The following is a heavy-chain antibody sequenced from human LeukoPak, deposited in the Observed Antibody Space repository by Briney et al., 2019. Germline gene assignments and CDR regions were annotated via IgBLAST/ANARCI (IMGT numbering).Heavy chain of an antibody. CDR3: ARQGYSSGWSYYYTVV. J-gene: IGHJ6*03. CDR2: IYFSGST. CDR1: GGSISSYY. D-gene: IGHD6-19*01. Sequence: PSETLSLTCTVSGGSISSYYWGWIRQPPRPGQEWVGYIYFSGSTNYNPSLTSRVTLSVDTSKHQVSLKLSSVTAADTAGYYCARQGYSSGWSYYYTVVWGKGTTDTVSS. V-gene: IGHV4-59*01.